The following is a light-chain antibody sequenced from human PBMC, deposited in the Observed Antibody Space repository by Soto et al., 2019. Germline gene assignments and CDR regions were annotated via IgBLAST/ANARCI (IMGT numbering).Light chain of an antibody. V-gene: IGLV2-14*01. CDR1: SSDVGGYNY. Sequence: QSALTQPASVSGSPGQSITISCTGTSSDVGGYNYVSWYQQHPGKAAKLMIYEVSNRPSGVSNRFSGSKSGNTASLTISGLQAEDESDYYCSSYTSSSPVVFGGGTKLTVL. J-gene: IGLJ2*01. CDR3: SSYTSSSPVV. CDR2: EVS.